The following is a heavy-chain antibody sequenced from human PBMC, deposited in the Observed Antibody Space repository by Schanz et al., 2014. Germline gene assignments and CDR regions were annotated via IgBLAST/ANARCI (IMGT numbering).Heavy chain of an antibody. CDR2: ISPTGSST. Sequence: QVQLVESGGGVVQPGRSLRLSCAASGFTFSSYGMHWVRQAPGKGLEWVSNISPTGSSTYYADSVKGRFTISRDNSKNTLYLQMNSLRAEDTAIYYCAKVAPAATYLDSWGLGTLVTVSS. CDR1: GFTFSSYG. CDR3: AKVAPAATYLDS. V-gene: IGHV3-NL1*01. D-gene: IGHD2-2*01. J-gene: IGHJ4*02.